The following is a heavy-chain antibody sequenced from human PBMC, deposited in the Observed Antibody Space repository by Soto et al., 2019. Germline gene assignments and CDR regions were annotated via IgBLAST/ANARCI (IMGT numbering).Heavy chain of an antibody. Sequence: GASVKVSCKASGYTFTSYGISWVRQAPGQGLEWMGWISAYNGNTNYAQKLQGRVTMTRDTSISTAYMELSRLRSDDTAVYYCARDRIQLWLFGENWFDPWGQGTLVTVSS. J-gene: IGHJ5*02. CDR1: GYTFTSYG. CDR3: ARDRIQLWLFGENWFDP. CDR2: ISAYNGNT. V-gene: IGHV1-18*04. D-gene: IGHD5-18*01.